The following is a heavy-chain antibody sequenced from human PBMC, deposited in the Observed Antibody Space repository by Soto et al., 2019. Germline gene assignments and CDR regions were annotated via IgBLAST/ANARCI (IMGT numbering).Heavy chain of an antibody. V-gene: IGHV1-18*01. CDR3: TREYYYRSRGAY. CDR1: GYTFTSYG. Sequence: ASVKVSCKASGYTFTSYGISWVRQAPGQGLEWMGWISAYNGNTNYAQKLQGRVTMTTDTSTSTAYMELRSLRSDDTAVYYCTREYYYRSRGAYWGQGTLVTVSS. CDR2: ISAYNGNT. J-gene: IGHJ4*02. D-gene: IGHD3-10*01.